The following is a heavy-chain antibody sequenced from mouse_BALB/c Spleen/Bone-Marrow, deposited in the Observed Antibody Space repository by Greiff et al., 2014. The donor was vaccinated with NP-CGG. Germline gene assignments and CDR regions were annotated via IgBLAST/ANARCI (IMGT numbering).Heavy chain of an antibody. Sequence: EVQLQQSGGGLVQPGGSLKLSCAASGFDFSSYWMSWVRQAPGKGLEWLGEINPDSSTINYTPSLKGKLIISRDNAKNTLYLQMSKVRSEDTALYYCARQGYYGRSDYWGQGTTLTVSS. CDR1: GFDFSSYW. CDR2: INPDSSTI. D-gene: IGHD1-1*01. CDR3: ARQGYYGRSDY. J-gene: IGHJ2*01. V-gene: IGHV4-1*02.